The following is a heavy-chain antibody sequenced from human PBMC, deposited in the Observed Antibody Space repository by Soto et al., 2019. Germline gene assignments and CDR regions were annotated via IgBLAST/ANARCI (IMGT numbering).Heavy chain of an antibody. D-gene: IGHD5-12*01. Sequence: PGGSLRLSCVASEFSISPYWMSWVRQAPGKGLEWVANIKEDGSAARYVDSARDRFLISRDNTKNSLYLQMTNLRAEDTAIYYSVRDGDVCSRSDCFRHLKNWGRGTRVTVSS. V-gene: IGHV3-7*03. CDR3: VRDGDVCSRSDCFRHLKN. CDR2: IKEDGSAA. CDR1: EFSISPYW. J-gene: IGHJ4*02.